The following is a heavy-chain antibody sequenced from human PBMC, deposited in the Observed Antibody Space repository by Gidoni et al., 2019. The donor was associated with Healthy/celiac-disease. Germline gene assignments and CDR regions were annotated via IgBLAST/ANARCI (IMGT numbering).Heavy chain of an antibody. CDR3: ASAIAAATLDY. D-gene: IGHD6-13*01. J-gene: IGHJ4*02. V-gene: IGHV3-21*01. CDR2: ISSSSSYI. Sequence: EVQLVESGGGLVKPGGSLRLSCAASGFTFSSYSMTWVRQAPGKGLEWVSSISSSSSYIYYADSVKGRFTISRDNAKNSLYLQMNSLRAEDTAVYYCASAIAAATLDYWGQGTLVTVSS. CDR1: GFTFSSYS.